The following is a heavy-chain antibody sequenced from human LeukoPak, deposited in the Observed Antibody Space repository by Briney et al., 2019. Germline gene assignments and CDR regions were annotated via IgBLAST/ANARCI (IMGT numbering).Heavy chain of an antibody. V-gene: IGHV3-20*04. CDR2: INWNGGNT. J-gene: IGHJ4*02. D-gene: IGHD5-24*01. CDR1: GFTFTTYW. CDR3: ARDRGWLQYIDY. Sequence: PGGSLRLSCAASGFTFTTYWMSWVRQVPGKGLEWVSSINWNGGNTAYADSVKGRFTISRDTAKDSLYLQLNSLRAEDTALYYYARDRGWLQYIDYWGQETLVTVSS.